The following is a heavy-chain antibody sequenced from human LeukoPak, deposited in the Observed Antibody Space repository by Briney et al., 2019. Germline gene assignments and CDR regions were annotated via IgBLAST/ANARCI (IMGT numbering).Heavy chain of an antibody. CDR2: ISSSGSTI. D-gene: IGHD5-18*01. J-gene: IGHJ5*02. CDR1: GFSFSDYY. Sequence: GGSLRLSCAASGFSFSDYYMSWIRQAPGKGLEWVSDISSSGSTIYYADSVKGRFTISRDNAKNSLYLQMNSLRAEDTAVYYCAREAGDTAMVYNWFDPWGQGTLVTVSS. V-gene: IGHV3-11*01. CDR3: AREAGDTAMVYNWFDP.